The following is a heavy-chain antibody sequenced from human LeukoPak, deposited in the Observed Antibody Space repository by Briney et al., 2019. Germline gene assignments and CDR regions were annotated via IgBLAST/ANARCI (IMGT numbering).Heavy chain of an antibody. CDR1: GFTFSSYS. D-gene: IGHD5-18*01. J-gene: IGHJ4*02. Sequence: GGSLRLSCAASGFTFSSYSMNWVRQAPGKGLEWVSSISSSSSYIYYADSVKSRFTISRDNAKNSLYLQMNSLRAEDTAVYYCAREDVDTASGGYWGQGTLVTVSS. CDR3: AREDVDTASGGY. CDR2: ISSSSSYI. V-gene: IGHV3-21*01.